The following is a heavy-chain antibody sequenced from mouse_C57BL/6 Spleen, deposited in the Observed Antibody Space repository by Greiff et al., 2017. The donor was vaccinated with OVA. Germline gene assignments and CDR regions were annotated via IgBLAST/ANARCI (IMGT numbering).Heavy chain of an antibody. V-gene: IGHV1-74*01. CDR1: GYTFTSYW. J-gene: IGHJ1*03. CDR3: ARSYYGSSSYWYFDV. Sequence: QVQLQQPGAELVKPGASVKVSCKASGYTFTSYWMHWVKQRPGQGLEWIGRIHPSDSDTNYNQKFKGKATLTADKSSSTAYMQLSSLTSEDSAVYFCARSYYGSSSYWYFDVWGTGTTVTVSS. D-gene: IGHD1-1*01. CDR2: IHPSDSDT.